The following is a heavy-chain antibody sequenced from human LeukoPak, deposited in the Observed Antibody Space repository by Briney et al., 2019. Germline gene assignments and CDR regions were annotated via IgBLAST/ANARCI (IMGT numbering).Heavy chain of an antibody. CDR3: ARVDSGRYYGHDY. D-gene: IGHD1-26*01. J-gene: IGHJ4*02. Sequence: ASVKVSCKASGYTFTSYGISWVRQAPGQGLEWMGWISVYNGNTKYAQKFQGRVTMTTDTSTSTAYMELRSLRSDDTAMYYCARVDSGRYYGHDYWGQGTLVTVTS. CDR1: GYTFTSYG. CDR2: ISVYNGNT. V-gene: IGHV1-18*01.